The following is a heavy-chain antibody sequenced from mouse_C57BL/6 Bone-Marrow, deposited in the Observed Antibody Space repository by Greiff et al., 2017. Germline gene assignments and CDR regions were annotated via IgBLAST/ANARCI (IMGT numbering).Heavy chain of an antibody. CDR2: IWSGGST. CDR3: ARTVVVYYYAMDY. J-gene: IGHJ4*01. D-gene: IGHD1-1*01. Sequence: VMLVESGPGLVQPSQSLSITCTVSGFSLTSYGVHWVRQSPGKGLEWLGVIWSGGSTDYNAAFISRLSISKDNSKSQVFFKMNSLQADDTAIYYCARTVVVYYYAMDYWGQGTSVTVSS. CDR1: GFSLTSYG. V-gene: IGHV2-2*01.